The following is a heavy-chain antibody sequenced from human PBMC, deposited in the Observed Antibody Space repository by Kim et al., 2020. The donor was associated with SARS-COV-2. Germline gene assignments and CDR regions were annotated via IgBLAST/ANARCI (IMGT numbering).Heavy chain of an antibody. Sequence: TANYAQKVQGRVTITADESTSTAYMELSSLRSEDTAVYYCARLGYEVDGYWGQGTLVTVSS. CDR2: TA. V-gene: IGHV1-69*01. CDR3: ARLGYEVDGY. D-gene: IGHD2-2*01. J-gene: IGHJ4*02.